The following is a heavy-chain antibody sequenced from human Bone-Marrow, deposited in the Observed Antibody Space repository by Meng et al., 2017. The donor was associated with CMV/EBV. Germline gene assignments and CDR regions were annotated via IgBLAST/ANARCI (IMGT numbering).Heavy chain of an antibody. Sequence: GGSLRLSCAASGFTSSSYAMTWVRQAPGKGLEWVSAISAGGGSTFYADSVKGRYTISRDNSKDTLYLQMNSLRAEDTAIYYCAKAHYADPSWGQGTLVTVSS. V-gene: IGHV3-23*01. CDR3: AKAHYADPS. CDR1: GFTSSSYA. D-gene: IGHD4-17*01. J-gene: IGHJ5*02. CDR2: ISAGGGST.